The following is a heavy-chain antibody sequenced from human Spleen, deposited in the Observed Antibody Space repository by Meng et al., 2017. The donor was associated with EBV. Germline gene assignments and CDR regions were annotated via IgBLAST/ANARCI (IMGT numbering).Heavy chain of an antibody. V-gene: IGHV7-4-1*02. CDR2: LNTNTGNP. CDR3: VRENDYGGNFWYFDL. CDR1: GYSFSKYT. Sequence: QGQRVQAGAEVKKPGASVKVSCKTSGYSFSKYTLNWVRQAPGQGLEWLGRLNTNTGNPTYAQAFTGRFVLSLDTSVNTAYLEISSLEAEDTAVYYCVRENDYGGNFWYFDLWGRGTLVTVSS. J-gene: IGHJ2*01. D-gene: IGHD4-23*01.